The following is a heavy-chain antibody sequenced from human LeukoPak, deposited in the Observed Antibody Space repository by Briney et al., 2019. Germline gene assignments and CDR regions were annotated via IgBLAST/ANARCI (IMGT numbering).Heavy chain of an antibody. CDR3: ARDEDYGISVNVDY. Sequence: GASVKVSCKASGYSFVLYGISWVRQAPGQGPEWMGWISTYNGNTKYAQKFQGRVTMTTDTSTSTAYMELRNLRSDDTAVYYCARDEDYGISVNVDYWGQGTLVTVSS. J-gene: IGHJ4*02. V-gene: IGHV1-18*01. CDR2: ISTYNGNT. D-gene: IGHD4-17*01. CDR1: GYSFVLYG.